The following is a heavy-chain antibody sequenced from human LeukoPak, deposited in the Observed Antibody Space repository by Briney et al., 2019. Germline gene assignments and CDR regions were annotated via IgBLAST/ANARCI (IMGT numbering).Heavy chain of an antibody. D-gene: IGHD2-2*01. CDR2: ISYDGSNK. J-gene: IGHJ4*02. V-gene: IGHV3-30*04. CDR3: ARRGYHDFNFDY. CDR1: GFTFSSYA. Sequence: PGGSLRLSCAASGFTFSSYAMHWVRQAPGKGLEWVAVISYDGSNKYYADSVKGRFTIFRDNSKNTLYLQMNSLRAEDTAVYYCARRGYHDFNFDYWGQGTLVTVSS.